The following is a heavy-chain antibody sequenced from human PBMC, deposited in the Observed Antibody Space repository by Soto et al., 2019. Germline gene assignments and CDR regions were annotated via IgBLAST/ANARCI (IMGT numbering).Heavy chain of an antibody. J-gene: IGHJ5*02. CDR2: IWYDGSNK. D-gene: IGHD6-19*01. CDR3: AREVAENSPTWFDP. V-gene: IGHV3-33*01. Sequence: SLRLSCAASGFTFSSYGMHWVRQAPGKGLEWVAVIWYDGSNKYYADSVKGRFTISRDNSKNTLYLQMNSLRAEDTAVYYCAREVAENSPTWFDPWGQGTLVTVSS. CDR1: GFTFSSYG.